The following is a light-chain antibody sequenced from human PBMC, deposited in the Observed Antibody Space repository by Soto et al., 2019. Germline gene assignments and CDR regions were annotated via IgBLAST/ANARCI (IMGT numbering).Light chain of an antibody. CDR1: QSISSSY. V-gene: IGKV3-20*01. J-gene: IGKJ3*01. Sequence: EIVLTQFPGTLSLSPGERATLPCRASQSISSSYLAWYQQKPGQAPRLLIYGASTRAPGIPDRFSGSGSGTDFTLTISRLEPEDFAVYYCQQYGSSPGLFTFGPGTKVDIK. CDR3: QQYGSSPGLFT. CDR2: GAS.